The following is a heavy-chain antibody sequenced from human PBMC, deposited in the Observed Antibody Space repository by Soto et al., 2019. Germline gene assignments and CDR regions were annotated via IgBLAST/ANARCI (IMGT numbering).Heavy chain of an antibody. D-gene: IGHD2-8*01. CDR3: AKLGFVLMQLYYFHQ. V-gene: IGHV3-23*01. CDR2: ISGNSGKT. Sequence: GGSLRLSCTASVFTFSSYAMSWVRHAPGKELEWVSTISGNSGKTNYAESVKGRFSISRDNSKNTVHLQLDSLRAEDTAVYFCAKLGFVLMQLYYFHQWGHGTLVTLSS. CDR1: VFTFSSYA. J-gene: IGHJ4*01.